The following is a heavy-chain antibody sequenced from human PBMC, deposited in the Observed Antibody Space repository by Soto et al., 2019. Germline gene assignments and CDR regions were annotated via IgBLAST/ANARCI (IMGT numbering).Heavy chain of an antibody. CDR3: ARDGGPGYAFWSGPLGGGRFDP. J-gene: IGHJ5*02. Sequence: QVQLVQSGAEVKEPGSSVNVSCKTSGGTFGNTAVTWVRQVPGQGLEWIGGIVPLFGTANYAQKFRGRVMITADESRSTAYMDVSSLRSDDTAIYYCARDGGPGYAFWSGPLGGGRFDPWGQGTLVTVSS. CDR2: IVPLFGTA. D-gene: IGHD3-3*01. CDR1: GGTFGNTA. V-gene: IGHV1-69*12.